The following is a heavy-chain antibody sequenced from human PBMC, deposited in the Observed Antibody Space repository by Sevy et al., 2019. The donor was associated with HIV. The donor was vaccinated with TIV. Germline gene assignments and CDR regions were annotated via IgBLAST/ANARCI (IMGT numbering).Heavy chain of an antibody. Sequence: GGSLRLSCAASGFSLNSYWMSWVRQAPGKGLEWVAIIWSDGAYQYHGDSVKGRFTISRDNSKNTLYLQMNSLRVEDTAVYYCARGGYYYDNAAYYAFVSWGQGTLVTVSS. CDR2: IWSDGAYQ. J-gene: IGHJ4*02. D-gene: IGHD3-22*01. CDR1: GFSLNSYW. V-gene: IGHV3-33*08. CDR3: ARGGYYYDNAAYYAFVS.